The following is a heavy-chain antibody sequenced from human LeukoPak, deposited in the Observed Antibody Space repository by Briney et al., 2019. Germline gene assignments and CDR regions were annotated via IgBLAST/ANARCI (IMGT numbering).Heavy chain of an antibody. D-gene: IGHD2-2*01. J-gene: IGHJ5*02. CDR2: INQSGST. CDR3: ARAPRIVVVPATRAGSWFDP. CDR1: GGSFSGYY. Sequence: ETPCLTCAVYGGSFSGYYWSWIRQPPGKGLEWSGEINQSGSTNYNPYLKSRATISVVTSKHQFSLKLSSVPAEDTAVYYCARAPRIVVVPATRAGSWFDPWGQ. V-gene: IGHV4-34*01.